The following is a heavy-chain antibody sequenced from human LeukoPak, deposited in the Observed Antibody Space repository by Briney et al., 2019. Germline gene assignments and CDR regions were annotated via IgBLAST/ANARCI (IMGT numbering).Heavy chain of an antibody. V-gene: IGHV1-18*01. CDR1: GYTFTSYG. J-gene: IGHJ4*02. CDR2: ISAYNGNT. D-gene: IGHD3-9*01. CDR3: ARDPFNYDILTGYDY. Sequence: ASVKVSCKASGYTFTSYGISWVRQAPGQGLEWMGWISAYNGNTNYAQKLQGRVTMTTDTSTSTAYMELRSLRSDDTAVYYCARDPFNYDILTGYDYWGQGTLVTVSS.